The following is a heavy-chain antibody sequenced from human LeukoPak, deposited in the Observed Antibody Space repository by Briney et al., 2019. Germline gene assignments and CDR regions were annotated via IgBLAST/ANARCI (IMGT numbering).Heavy chain of an antibody. CDR3: AKTGFEGGSSWPHFDY. D-gene: IGHD6-13*01. J-gene: IGHJ4*02. CDR2: ISGSGGST. Sequence: GGSLRLSCAASGFTFSSYAMSWVRQAPGKGLEWVSVISGSGGSTYYADSVKGRFTISRDNSKNTLYLQMNSLRAEDTAVYYCAKTGFEGGSSWPHFDYWGQGTLVTVSS. V-gene: IGHV3-23*01. CDR1: GFTFSSYA.